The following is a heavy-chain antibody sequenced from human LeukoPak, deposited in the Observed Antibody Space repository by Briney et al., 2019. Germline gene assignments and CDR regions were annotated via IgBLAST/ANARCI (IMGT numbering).Heavy chain of an antibody. J-gene: IGHJ4*02. CDR1: GFTFDNYA. CDR3: GKGAFRVRGETPFDY. Sequence: PGRCLSLSCAVSGFTFDNYAMYWVGQSPGKGLEWVSGISWNSGSIDYADSVTGRFTTSRDNSKNTLYLQMNSLRAADAAVYYCGKGAFRVRGETPFDYWGQGTLVTVSS. V-gene: IGHV3-9*01. CDR2: ISWNSGSI. D-gene: IGHD1-1*01.